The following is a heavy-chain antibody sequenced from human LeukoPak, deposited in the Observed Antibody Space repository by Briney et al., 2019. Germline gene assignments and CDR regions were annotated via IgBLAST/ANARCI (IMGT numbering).Heavy chain of an antibody. CDR3: AKDSLIYCSGGSCYPDY. V-gene: IGHV3-33*06. CDR1: GFTFSSYG. CDR2: IWYDGSNK. Sequence: GGSLRLSCAASGFTFSSYGMHRVRQAPGKGLEWVAVIWYDGSNKYYADSVKGRFTISRDNSKNTLYLQMNSLRAEDTAVYYCAKDSLIYCSGGSCYPDYWGQGTLVTVSS. J-gene: IGHJ4*02. D-gene: IGHD2-15*01.